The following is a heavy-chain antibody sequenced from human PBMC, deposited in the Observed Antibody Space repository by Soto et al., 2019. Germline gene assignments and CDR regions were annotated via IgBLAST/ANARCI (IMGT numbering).Heavy chain of an antibody. J-gene: IGHJ3*02. CDR2: IFYSGGT. CDR3: ATLSTVTSWSFVNI. V-gene: IGHV4-59*08. CDR1: GGSITSYY. Sequence: QVQLQESGPGLVKPSETLSLTCTVSGGSITSYYWSWIRQAPGKGLEWIGYIFYSGGTDYNPSLKSRLTISVDTSKSEFSLELTSVTAADTAVYYCATLSTVTSWSFVNIWGQGTMVTVSS. D-gene: IGHD4-17*01.